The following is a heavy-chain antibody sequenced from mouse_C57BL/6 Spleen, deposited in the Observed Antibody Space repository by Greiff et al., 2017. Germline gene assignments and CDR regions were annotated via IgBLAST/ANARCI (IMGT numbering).Heavy chain of an antibody. CDR1: GFTFSDYY. J-gene: IGHJ1*03. CDR3: ARDSDSYGRSPHWYFDV. Sequence: EVMLVESEGGLVQPGRSMKLSCTASGFTFSDYYMAWVRQVPEKGLEWVANINYDGSSTYYLDSLKSRFIISRDKAKNILYLHMSRLKSEDTATYDCARDSDSYGRSPHWYFDVWGTGTTVTGSS. D-gene: IGHD1-1*01. V-gene: IGHV5-16*01. CDR2: INYDGSST.